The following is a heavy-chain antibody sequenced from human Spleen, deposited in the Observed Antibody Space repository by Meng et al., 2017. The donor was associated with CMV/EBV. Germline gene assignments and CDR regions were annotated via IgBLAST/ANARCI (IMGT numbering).Heavy chain of an antibody. CDR2: ISSSSSYI. Sequence: GGSLRLSCAASGFTFSDYYMSWIRQAPGKGLEWVSSISSSSSYIYYADSVKGRFTISRDNAKNSLYLQMNSLRAEDTAVYYCACKGYIYGDDAFDIWGQGTMVTVSS. D-gene: IGHD5-18*01. V-gene: IGHV3-11*06. CDR3: ACKGYIYGDDAFDI. J-gene: IGHJ3*02. CDR1: GFTFSDYY.